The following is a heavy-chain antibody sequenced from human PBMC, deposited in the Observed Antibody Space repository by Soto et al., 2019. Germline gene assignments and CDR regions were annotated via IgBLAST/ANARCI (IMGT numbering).Heavy chain of an antibody. CDR2: ISGSGGST. CDR3: ATGTRVVHSH. J-gene: IGHJ4*02. Sequence: PGGSLRLSCAASGFTFSSYAMSGFRQAPGKGLEWVSAISGSGGSTYYADSVKGRFTISRDNSKNTLYLQMNSLRAEDTAVYYCATGTRVVHSHWGQGTLVTVSS. CDR1: GFTFSSYA. D-gene: IGHD3-3*01. V-gene: IGHV3-23*01.